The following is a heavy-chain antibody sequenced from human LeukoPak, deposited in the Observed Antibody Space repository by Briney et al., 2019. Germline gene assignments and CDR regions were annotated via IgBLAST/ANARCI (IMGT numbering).Heavy chain of an antibody. CDR2: ISGSGGST. CDR3: AKDEDYYDSSGYYSYFDC. CDR1: GFTFSSYA. D-gene: IGHD3-22*01. J-gene: IGHJ4*02. V-gene: IGHV3-23*01. Sequence: SGGSLRLSCAAAGFTFSSYAMSWVRQAPGQGLEWVSAISGSGGSTYYADSVKGRFTISRDNSKNTLYLQMNSLRAEDTAVYYCAKDEDYYDSSGYYSYFDCWGQGTLVTVSS.